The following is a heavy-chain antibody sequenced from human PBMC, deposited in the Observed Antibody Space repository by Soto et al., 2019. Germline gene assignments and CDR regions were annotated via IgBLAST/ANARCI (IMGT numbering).Heavy chain of an antibody. D-gene: IGHD1-20*01. CDR3: VREGRGRYGMDV. Sequence: EVQVVESGGGLVQPGGSLRLSCAASDFTFGDYWMSWVRQPPGKGLEWVANIKQGGREKHYVDSVEGRFTISRDDAKNSLCLQMSSLRTDDTAVYYCVREGRGRYGMDVWGQGTTVTVSS. CDR1: DFTFGDYW. J-gene: IGHJ6*02. CDR2: IKQGGREK. V-gene: IGHV3-7*01.